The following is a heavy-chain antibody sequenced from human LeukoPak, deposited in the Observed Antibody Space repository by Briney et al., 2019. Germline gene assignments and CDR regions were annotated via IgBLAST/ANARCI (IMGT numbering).Heavy chain of an antibody. CDR3: ATDWYYYYMDV. CDR2: ISGSGGS. Sequence: QPGGSLRLSCAASGFTFSSYAMSWVRQAPGKGLEWVSGISGSGGSYNADSVKGRFTISRDNSKNTLYLQMNSLRAEDTALYYCATDWYYYYMDVWGKGTTVTISS. D-gene: IGHD2-21*01. V-gene: IGHV3-23*01. CDR1: GFTFSSYA. J-gene: IGHJ6*03.